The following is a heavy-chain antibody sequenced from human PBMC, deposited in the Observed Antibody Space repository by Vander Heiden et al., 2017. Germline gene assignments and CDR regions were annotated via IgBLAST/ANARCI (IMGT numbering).Heavy chain of an antibody. V-gene: IGHV3-23*01. Sequence: EVQLLESGGGLEQPGGSLRLSWAASGSTFSNYNMGWVGRAPGKGLEWVSGISGTGGSTYSADSVKGRFTISRDNSKNTLYLQMNSLRAENTAVYYCAKCIREGSTSCYMGAGFDYWGQGTLVTVSS. CDR3: AKCIREGSTSCYMGAGFDY. D-gene: IGHD2-2*02. CDR2: ISGTGGST. CDR1: GSTFSNYN. J-gene: IGHJ4*02.